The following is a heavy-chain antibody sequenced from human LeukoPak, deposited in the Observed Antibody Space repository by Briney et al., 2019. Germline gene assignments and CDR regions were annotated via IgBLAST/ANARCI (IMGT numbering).Heavy chain of an antibody. CDR1: GFTFGSYA. J-gene: IGHJ6*02. CDR3: ARCSGYGMDV. CDR2: MSFDGTHI. V-gene: IGHV3-30-3*01. Sequence: GGSLRLSCATSGFTFGSYAMHWVRQAPGKGLEWVAVMSFDGTHIYYADSVKGRFTISRDNSKNTLYLQMNSLRAEDTAVYYCARCSGYGMDVWGQGTTVTVSS. D-gene: IGHD3-10*02.